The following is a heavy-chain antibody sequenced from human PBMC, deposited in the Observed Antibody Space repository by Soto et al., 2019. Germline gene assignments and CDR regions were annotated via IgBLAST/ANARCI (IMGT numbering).Heavy chain of an antibody. J-gene: IGHJ4*02. CDR3: ATSVAGTRADC. V-gene: IGHV1-46*01. CDR2: VNPSGAST. D-gene: IGHD6-19*01. CDR1: GYSLSNNY. Sequence: GASVKVSCKASGYSLSNNYMHWVRQAPGQGLEWMAIVNPSGASTTYAENFQGRVTVLRDTSRSTVHMELSSLTSEDTAVYYCATSVAGTRADCWGQGTLVTVLS.